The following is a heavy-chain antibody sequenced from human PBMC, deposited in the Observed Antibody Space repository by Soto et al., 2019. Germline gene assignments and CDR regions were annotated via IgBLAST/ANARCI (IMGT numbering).Heavy chain of an antibody. CDR1: GGSISSGGYY. Sequence: QVQLQESGPGLVKPSQTLSLTCTVSGGSISSGGYYWSWIRQHPGKGLEWIGYIYYSGSTYYNPYFKSRVTISVDPSKNQFSLKLSSVTAADTAVYYCAREVTMVRGVIHTPYFDYWGQGTLVTVSS. CDR2: IYYSGST. V-gene: IGHV4-31*03. J-gene: IGHJ4*02. D-gene: IGHD3-10*01. CDR3: AREVTMVRGVIHTPYFDY.